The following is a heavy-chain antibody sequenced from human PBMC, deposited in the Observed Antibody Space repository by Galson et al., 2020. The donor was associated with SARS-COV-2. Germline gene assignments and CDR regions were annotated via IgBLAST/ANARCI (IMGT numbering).Heavy chain of an antibody. Sequence: PGGSLRLSCVPSEFTFGAYDFYWVRQAPGKGLEWVAVISYDGSNKYYADSVKGRFTISRDNSKNTLYLQMNSLRAEDMAVYYCAKGRGYSYGYFDYWGQGTLVTVSS. CDR3: AKGRGYSYGYFDY. J-gene: IGHJ4*02. V-gene: IGHV3-30*18. CDR2: ISYDGSNK. D-gene: IGHD5-18*01. CDR1: EFTFGAYD.